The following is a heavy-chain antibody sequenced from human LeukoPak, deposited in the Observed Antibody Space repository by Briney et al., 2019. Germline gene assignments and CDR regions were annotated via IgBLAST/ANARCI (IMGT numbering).Heavy chain of an antibody. J-gene: IGHJ5*02. V-gene: IGHV4-59*01. D-gene: IGHD1-1*01. CDR2: IYYSGST. Sequence: SETLSLTCTVSGGSISSYYWIWIRQPPGRGLEWIGYIYYSGSTNYNPSLKSRVTISVDTSKNLFSLKLTSVTAADSAMYYCAGLTTPRNWFDPWGQGTLVTVSS. CDR3: AGLTTPRNWFDP. CDR1: GGSISSYY.